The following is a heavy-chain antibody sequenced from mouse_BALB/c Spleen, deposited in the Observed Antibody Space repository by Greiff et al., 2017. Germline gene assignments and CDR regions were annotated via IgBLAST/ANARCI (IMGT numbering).Heavy chain of an antibody. J-gene: IGHJ2*01. Sequence: EVKLMESGGGLVKPGGSLKLSCAASGFTFSSYAMSWVRQTPEKRLEWVASISSGGSTYYPDSVKGRFTISRDNDRNILYLQMSSLRSEDTAMYYCARNYRYDDYFDYWGQGTTLTVSS. CDR3: ARNYRYDDYFDY. D-gene: IGHD2-14*01. CDR2: ISSGGST. V-gene: IGHV5-6-5*01. CDR1: GFTFSSYA.